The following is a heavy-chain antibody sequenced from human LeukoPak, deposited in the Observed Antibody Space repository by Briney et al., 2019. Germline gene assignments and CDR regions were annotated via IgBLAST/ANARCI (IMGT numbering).Heavy chain of an antibody. CDR1: GFTFSSYW. D-gene: IGHD6-13*01. V-gene: IGHV3-7*01. CDR2: IKQDGSEK. CDR3: ANIPGYSSSWYGN. J-gene: IGHJ4*02. Sequence: GGSLRLSCAASGFTFSSYWMSWVRQAPGKGLEWVANIKQDGSEKYYVDSVKGRFTISRDNAKNSLYLQMNSLRAEDTAVYYCANIPGYSSSWYGNWGQGTLVTVSS.